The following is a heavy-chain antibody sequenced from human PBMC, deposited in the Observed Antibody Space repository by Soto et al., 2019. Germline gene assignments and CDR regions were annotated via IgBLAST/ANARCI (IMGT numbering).Heavy chain of an antibody. CDR3: ARVMIVVVTPPWFDP. J-gene: IGHJ5*02. D-gene: IGHD3-22*01. CDR2: ISAYNGNT. V-gene: IGHV1-18*01. CDR1: GYTFTSYG. Sequence: QVQLVQSGAEVKKPGASVKVSCKASGYTFTSYGISWVRQAPGQGLEWMGWISAYNGNTNYAQKLQGRVTMTTDTSTSTAYRELRSLRSDDTAVDYCARVMIVVVTPPWFDPWGQGTLVTVSS.